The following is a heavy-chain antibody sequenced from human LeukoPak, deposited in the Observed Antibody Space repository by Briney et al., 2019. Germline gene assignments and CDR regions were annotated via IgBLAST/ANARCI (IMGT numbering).Heavy chain of an antibody. D-gene: IGHD3-22*01. J-gene: IGHJ4*02. CDR2: IYYSGST. Sequence: SSETLSLTCTVSGGSISSYYWGWIRQPPGKGLEWIGSIYYSGSTYYNPSLKSRVTISVDTSKNQFSLKLSSVTAADTAVYYCARLVYYDSSGYYLRTYYFDYWGQGTLVTVSS. CDR3: ARLVYYDSSGYYLRTYYFDY. CDR1: GGSISSYY. V-gene: IGHV4-39*01.